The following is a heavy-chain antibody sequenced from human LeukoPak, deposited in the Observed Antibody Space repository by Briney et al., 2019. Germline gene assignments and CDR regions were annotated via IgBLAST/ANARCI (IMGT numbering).Heavy chain of an antibody. CDR2: MNPNSGNT. CDR3: ARGGEVLRFLEWLSTRNWFDP. Sequence: GASVKVSCKASGYTFTSYDINWVRQATGQGLEWMGWMNPNSGNTGYAQKFQGRVTMTRNTSISTAYMELSSLRSEDTAVYYCARGGEVLRFLEWLSTRNWFDPWGQGTLVTVSS. D-gene: IGHD3-3*01. J-gene: IGHJ5*02. CDR1: GYTFTSYD. V-gene: IGHV1-8*01.